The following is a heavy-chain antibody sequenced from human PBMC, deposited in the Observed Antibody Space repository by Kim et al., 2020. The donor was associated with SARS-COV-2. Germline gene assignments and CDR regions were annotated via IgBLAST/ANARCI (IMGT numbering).Heavy chain of an antibody. CDR1: GGSISSGGYY. V-gene: IGHV4-31*03. CDR2: IYYSGST. Sequence: SETLSLTCTVSGGSISSGGYYWSWIRQHPGKGLEWIGYIYYSGSTYYNPSLKSRVTISVDTSKNQFSLKLSSVTAADTAVYYCARANGSENDFDYWGQGTLVTVSS. CDR3: ARANGSENDFDY. J-gene: IGHJ4*02. D-gene: IGHD3-10*01.